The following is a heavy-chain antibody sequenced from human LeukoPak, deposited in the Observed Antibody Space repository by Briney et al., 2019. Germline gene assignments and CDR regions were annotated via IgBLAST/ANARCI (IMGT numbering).Heavy chain of an antibody. CDR3: ARDLWNRSPYFDY. J-gene: IGHJ4*02. D-gene: IGHD1-1*01. CDR2: IKQDGSEK. CDR1: GFTFSSYW. Sequence: GGSLRLSCAASGFTFSSYWMSWVRQAPGKGLEWVANIKQDGSEKYYVDSVKGRFTISRDNAKNSLYLQMNSLRAEDTAVYYCARDLWNRSPYFDYWGQGTLVTVSP. V-gene: IGHV3-7*01.